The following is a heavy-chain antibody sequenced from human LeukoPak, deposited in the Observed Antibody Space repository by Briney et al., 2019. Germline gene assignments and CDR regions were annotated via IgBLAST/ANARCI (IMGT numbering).Heavy chain of an antibody. CDR1: GFIVSSHH. D-gene: IGHD5-24*01. J-gene: IGHJ4*02. CDR3: ERDVNADGFGSFEH. Sequence: GGSLRLSCAVSGFIVSSHHMNWVRQAPGKGLEWVSVIYSGTYSGGGPYYADSVKGRFNTSSDSYKNTLYLQMNSLRVEDTAVYYCERDVNADGFGSFEHWGLGILVTVSS. V-gene: IGHV3-66*01. CDR2: IYSGTYSGGGP.